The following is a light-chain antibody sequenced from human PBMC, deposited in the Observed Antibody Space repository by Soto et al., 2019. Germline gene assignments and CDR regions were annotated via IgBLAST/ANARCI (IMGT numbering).Light chain of an antibody. CDR1: SSDVGRYNL. CDR2: EGS. Sequence: QSALTQPASVSGSPGQSITISCTGTSSDVGRYNLVSWYQQHPGKAPKLMIYEGSKRPSGVSNRFSGSKSGNTASLTISGLQAEDEADYYCCSYAGSSTPLYVFGTGTKLTVL. V-gene: IGLV2-23*01. CDR3: CSYAGSSTPLYV. J-gene: IGLJ1*01.